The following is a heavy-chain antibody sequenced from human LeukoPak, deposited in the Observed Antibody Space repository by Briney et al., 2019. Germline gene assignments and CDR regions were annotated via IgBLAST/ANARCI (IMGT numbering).Heavy chain of an antibody. D-gene: IGHD3-9*01. Sequence: SETLSLTCSVSSGSISSYYWSWIRQPPGKGLEWVGYVSYSGSTNYNPSLKSRVTISLDTSKTQFSLKLSSVTAADTAVYYCARDSGHDNRYWLFYLWGRGTLVTVSS. CDR1: SGSISSYY. CDR2: VSYSGST. CDR3: ARDSGHDNRYWLFYL. J-gene: IGHJ2*01. V-gene: IGHV4-59*01.